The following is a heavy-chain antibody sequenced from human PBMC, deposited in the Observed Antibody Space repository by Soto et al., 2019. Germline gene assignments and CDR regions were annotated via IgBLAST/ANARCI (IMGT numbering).Heavy chain of an antibody. D-gene: IGHD5-18*01. CDR3: ARAKWIQLRYYMDV. Sequence: QVPLVQSGAEVKKPGASVKVSCKASGYTFTSYDINWVRQATGQGLEWMGWMNPNSGNTGYAQKFQGRVTMTRNTSISTAYMELSSLRSEDTAVYYCARAKWIQLRYYMDVWGKGTTVTVSS. V-gene: IGHV1-8*01. CDR1: GYTFTSYD. CDR2: MNPNSGNT. J-gene: IGHJ6*03.